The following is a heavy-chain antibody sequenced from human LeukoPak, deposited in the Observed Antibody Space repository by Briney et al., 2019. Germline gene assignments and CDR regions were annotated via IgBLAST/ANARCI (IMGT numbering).Heavy chain of an antibody. Sequence: ASVKVSCKSSGYTFNGYYMHWVRQAPGQGLEWMGWINPNNGGTKYAQNFQGRVTMTRDTSISTAYMELSRLRSDDTAVYYCARSEQFPYYMDVWGKGTTVTVSS. J-gene: IGHJ6*03. CDR2: INPNNGGT. D-gene: IGHD6-19*01. CDR1: GYTFNGYY. CDR3: ARSEQFPYYMDV. V-gene: IGHV1-2*02.